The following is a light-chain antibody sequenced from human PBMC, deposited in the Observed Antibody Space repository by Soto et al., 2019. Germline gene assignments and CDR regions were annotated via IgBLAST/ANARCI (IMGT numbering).Light chain of an antibody. Sequence: EIVMTQSPATLSVSPGERATLSCRASQSVSSNLAWSQQKPGQAPRLLIYGASTRATGIPARFSGSESGTEFTLTISSLQSEDFAGYYCQHFNNWPPGTFGQGTTVEIK. J-gene: IGKJ2*01. CDR1: QSVSSN. CDR3: QHFNNWPPGT. V-gene: IGKV3-15*01. CDR2: GAS.